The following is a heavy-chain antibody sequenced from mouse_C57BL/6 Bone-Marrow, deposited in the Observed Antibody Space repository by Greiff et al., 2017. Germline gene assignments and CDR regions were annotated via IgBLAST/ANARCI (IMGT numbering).Heavy chain of an antibody. CDR3: ARSGYYGSSFFDY. V-gene: IGHV1-59*01. J-gene: IGHJ2*01. CDR1: GYTFTSYW. Sequence: QVQLQQPGAELVRPGTSVKLSCKASGYTFTSYWMHWVKQRPGQGLEWIGVIDPSDSYTKYNQKFKGKATLTVDPSSSTAYMQLSSLTSDDSAVYYCARSGYYGSSFFDYWGQGTTLTVSS. D-gene: IGHD1-1*01. CDR2: IDPSDSYT.